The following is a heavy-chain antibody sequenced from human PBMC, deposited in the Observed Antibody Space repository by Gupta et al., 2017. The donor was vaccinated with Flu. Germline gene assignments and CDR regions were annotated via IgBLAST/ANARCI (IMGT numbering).Heavy chain of an antibody. J-gene: IGHJ6*02. CDR3: ARDLCGGDCSYNAMDI. CDR2: IKPRSGDT. D-gene: IGHD2-21*01. Sequence: QVQLVQSGAEVKKPCASVKVSCKASGYNFNGYYIHWVRQAPGQGLEWMGWIKPRSGDTKYAQKCHGRVTVTRDTSISTVYMELSMLKSDDTAIYYCARDLCGGDCSYNAMDIWGQGTTVTVSS. V-gene: IGHV1-2*02. CDR1: GYNFNGYY.